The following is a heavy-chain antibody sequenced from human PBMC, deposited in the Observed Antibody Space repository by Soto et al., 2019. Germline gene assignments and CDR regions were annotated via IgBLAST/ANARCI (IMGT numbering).Heavy chain of an antibody. Sequence: QVQLVQSGAEEKKPGASVKVSCKASGYTFTSYAMHWVRQAPGQRLEWMGWINAGNGNTKYSQKFQARVTITRDTSESTAYMELSSLRSEDTAVYYCARSIVVVTALDYWGQGTLVTVSS. CDR2: INAGNGNT. V-gene: IGHV1-3*05. J-gene: IGHJ4*02. CDR1: GYTFTSYA. D-gene: IGHD2-21*02. CDR3: ARSIVVVTALDY.